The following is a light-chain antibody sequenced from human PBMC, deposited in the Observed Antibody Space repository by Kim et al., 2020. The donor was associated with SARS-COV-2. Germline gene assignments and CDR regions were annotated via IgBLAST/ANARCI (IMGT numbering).Light chain of an antibody. V-gene: IGKV1-17*03. CDR2: RAS. J-gene: IGKJ1*01. CDR1: QGISNY. CDR3: QQYYIYWT. Sequence: DIQMTQSPSAMSASVGDRVTITCRASQGISNYLAWFQQKPGKAPKRLIYRASSLESGVPSRFSGSGSGTEFTLTINSLQPDDFATYYCQQYYIYWTFGQGTKVDIK.